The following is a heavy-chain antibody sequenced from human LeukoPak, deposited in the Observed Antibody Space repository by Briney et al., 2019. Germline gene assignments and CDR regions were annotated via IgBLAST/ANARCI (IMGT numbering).Heavy chain of an antibody. CDR1: GYTLTELS. D-gene: IGHD3-22*01. Sequence: ASVKVSCKGSGYTLTELSMHWVRQAPGKGLEWMGGFDPEDGETIYAQKFQGRVTMTEDTSTDTAYMELSSLRSEDTAVYYCATVDSSGSSFALDYWGQGTLVTVSS. V-gene: IGHV1-24*01. CDR2: FDPEDGET. J-gene: IGHJ4*02. CDR3: ATVDSSGSSFALDY.